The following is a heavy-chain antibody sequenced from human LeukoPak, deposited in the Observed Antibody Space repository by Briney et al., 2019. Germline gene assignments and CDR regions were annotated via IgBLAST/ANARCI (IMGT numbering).Heavy chain of an antibody. CDR2: IYYSGSI. Sequence: PSQTLSLTCTVSGGSISSGGYYWSWIRQHPGKGLEWIGYIYYSGSIYYNPSLKSRVTISVDTSKNQFSLKLSSVTAADTAVYYCARPSGLRGWYFDLWGRGTLVTVSS. CDR3: ARPSGLRGWYFDL. J-gene: IGHJ2*01. CDR1: GGSISSGGYY. V-gene: IGHV4-31*03. D-gene: IGHD4-17*01.